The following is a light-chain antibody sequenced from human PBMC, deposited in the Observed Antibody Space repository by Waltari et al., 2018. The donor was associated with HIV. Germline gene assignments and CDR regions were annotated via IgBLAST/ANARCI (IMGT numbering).Light chain of an antibody. CDR3: AAWDDSLNAWV. V-gene: IGLV1-44*01. J-gene: IGLJ3*02. CDR2: SNK. CDR1: TFNFVITM. Sequence: VLSLPASAFWHTWPRMIIRLFRRTFNFVITMSSSYQQPPGTAPKLLIYSNKQRPSGVPDRFSGSKSGTSASLAISGLQSEDEADYYCAAWDDSLNAWVFGGGTKLTVL.